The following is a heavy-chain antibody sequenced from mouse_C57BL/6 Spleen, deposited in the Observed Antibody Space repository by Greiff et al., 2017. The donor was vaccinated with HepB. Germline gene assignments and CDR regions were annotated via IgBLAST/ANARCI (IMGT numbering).Heavy chain of an antibody. CDR2: INPNNGGT. V-gene: IGHV1-26*01. Sequence: VQLQQSGPELVKPGASVKISCKASGYTFTDYYMNWVKQSHGKSLEWIGDINPNNGGTSYNQKFKGKATLTVDKSSSTAYMELRSLTSEDSAVYYCARGLTGPYAMDYWGQGTSVTVSS. CDR3: ARGLTGPYAMDY. CDR1: GYTFTDYY. J-gene: IGHJ4*01. D-gene: IGHD4-1*01.